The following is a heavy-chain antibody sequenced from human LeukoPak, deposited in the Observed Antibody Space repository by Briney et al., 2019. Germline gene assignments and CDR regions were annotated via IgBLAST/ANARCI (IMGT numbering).Heavy chain of an antibody. J-gene: IGHJ4*02. Sequence: GGSLRLSCAASGFTFDDYAMHWVRQAPGKGLEWVSLISGDGGSTYYADSVKGRFTISRDNSKNSLYLQMNSLRTEVTALYYCAKNSAPSGVAVAGFDYWGQGTLVTVSS. CDR2: ISGDGGST. CDR3: AKNSAPSGVAVAGFDY. D-gene: IGHD6-19*01. V-gene: IGHV3-43*02. CDR1: GFTFDDYA.